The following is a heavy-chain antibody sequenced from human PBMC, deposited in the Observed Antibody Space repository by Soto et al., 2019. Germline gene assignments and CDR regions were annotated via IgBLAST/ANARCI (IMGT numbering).Heavy chain of an antibody. V-gene: IGHV3-9*01. J-gene: IGHJ4*02. D-gene: IGHD2-21*02. CDR3: ARAGYCGPGCYYYFDY. CDR2: ISWNSGSI. Sequence: EVQLVESGGGLVQPGRSLRLSCAASGFTFDDYAMHWVRQAPGKGLEWVSGISWNSGSIGYADSVKGRFTISRDNAKNSLYLQMNSLRVEDTSVYYCARAGYCGPGCYYYFDYWGQGTLVTVS. CDR1: GFTFDDYA.